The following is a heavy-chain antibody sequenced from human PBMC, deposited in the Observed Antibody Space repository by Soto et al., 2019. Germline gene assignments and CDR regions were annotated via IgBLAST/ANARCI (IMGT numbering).Heavy chain of an antibody. CDR3: AKHSYYDFWPGHYYYLDF. V-gene: IGHV3-23*01. J-gene: IGHJ4*02. D-gene: IGHD3-3*01. Sequence: GCLRPSCVMDRFRFNTFAMSWVRQVPGKGLEWVSSINAGRENTYYADSVKGRFTISRDNSKNTLYLQMDSLRAEDTAVYYCAKHSYYDFWPGHYYYLDFWGQGTLVTVSS. CDR2: INAGRENT. CDR1: RFRFNTFA.